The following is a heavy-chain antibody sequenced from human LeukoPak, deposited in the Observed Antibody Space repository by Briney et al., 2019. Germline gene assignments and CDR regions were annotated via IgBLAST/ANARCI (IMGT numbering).Heavy chain of an antibody. CDR2: IYYSGST. Sequence: SETLSLTCTVSGGSISSSSYYWGWIRQPPGKGLEWIGSIYYSGSTYHNPSLKSRVTISVDTSKNQFSLKLSSVTAADTAVYYCASIRPAVWDYMDVWGKGTTVTISS. J-gene: IGHJ6*03. V-gene: IGHV4-39*01. CDR1: GGSISSSSYY. D-gene: IGHD6-13*01. CDR3: ASIRPAVWDYMDV.